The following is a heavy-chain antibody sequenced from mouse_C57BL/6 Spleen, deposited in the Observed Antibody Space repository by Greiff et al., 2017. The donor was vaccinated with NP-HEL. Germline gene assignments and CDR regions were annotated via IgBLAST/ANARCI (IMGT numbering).Heavy chain of an antibody. J-gene: IGHJ4*01. D-gene: IGHD4-1*01. Sequence: EVQGVESGGGLVKPGGSLKLSCAASGFTFSDYGMHWVRQAPEKGLEWVAYISSGSSTICYADTVKGRFTISRDNAKNTLFLQMTSLRSEDTAMYYCARSRKQLLGHYYAMDYWGQGTSVTVSS. CDR2: ISSGSSTI. CDR1: GFTFSDYG. V-gene: IGHV5-17*01. CDR3: ARSRKQLLGHYYAMDY.